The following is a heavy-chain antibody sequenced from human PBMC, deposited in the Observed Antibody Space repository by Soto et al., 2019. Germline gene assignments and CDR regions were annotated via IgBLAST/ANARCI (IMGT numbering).Heavy chain of an antibody. J-gene: IGHJ4*02. Sequence: PSETLSLTCTVSGGSMNSYYWSWIRRPPGKGLEWIGFVYSNGTTNYNLSLKSRVSMSVDTSTNQFSLTLKSVTAADSAVYYCARTPLFWGQGILVTVSS. V-gene: IGHV4-59*01. CDR2: VYSNGTT. CDR3: ARTPLF. CDR1: GGSMNSYY. D-gene: IGHD2-15*01.